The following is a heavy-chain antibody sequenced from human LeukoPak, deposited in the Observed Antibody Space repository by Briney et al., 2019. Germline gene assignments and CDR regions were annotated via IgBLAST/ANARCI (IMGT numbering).Heavy chain of an antibody. CDR3: AREDSSVSDDAFDI. CDR2: IYHSGST. V-gene: IGHV4-39*02. D-gene: IGHD3-22*01. CDR1: GGPTSRNNHS. J-gene: IGHJ3*02. Sequence: SETLSLTCTVSGGPTSRNNHSWGWIPHPPGKGLEWIGSIYHSGSTYYNPSLKSRVTISVDTSKNQFSLRLSSVTAADTAVYYCAREDSSVSDDAFDIWGQGTMVTVSS.